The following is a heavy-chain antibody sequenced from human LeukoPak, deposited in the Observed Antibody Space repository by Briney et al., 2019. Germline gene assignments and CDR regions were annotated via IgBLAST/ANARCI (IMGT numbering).Heavy chain of an antibody. J-gene: IGHJ6*03. D-gene: IGHD2-2*01. CDR2: MNPNSGNT. Sequence: ASVKVSCKASGYTFTSYDINWVRQATGQGLEWMGWMNPNSGNTGYAQKFQGRVTITRNTSISTAYMELSSLRSEDTAVYYCARGGIPGDCSSTSCSTYYYYYYMDVWGKGTTVTVSS. CDR3: ARGGIPGDCSSTSCSTYYYYYYMDV. CDR1: GYTFTSYD. V-gene: IGHV1-8*03.